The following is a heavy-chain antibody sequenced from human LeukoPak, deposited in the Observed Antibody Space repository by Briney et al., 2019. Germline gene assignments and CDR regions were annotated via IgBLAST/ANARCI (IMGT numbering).Heavy chain of an antibody. CDR2: IYYSGST. D-gene: IGHD6-6*01. CDR1: GGSISSSSYY. V-gene: IGHV4-39*01. CDR3: ARGMYSSSRLVYYYMDV. Sequence: PSETLSLTCTVSGGSISSSSYYWGWIRQPPGKGLEWIGSIYYSGSTYYNPSLKSRVTISVDTSKNQFSLKLSSVTAADTAVYYCARGMYSSSRLVYYYMDVWGKGTTVIVSS. J-gene: IGHJ6*03.